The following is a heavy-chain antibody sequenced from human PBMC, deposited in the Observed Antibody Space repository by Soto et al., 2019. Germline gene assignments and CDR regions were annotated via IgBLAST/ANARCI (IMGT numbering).Heavy chain of an antibody. CDR2: IYHSGST. CDR1: GGSVSSGSYH. V-gene: IGHV4-61*01. D-gene: IGHD6-19*01. Sequence: QVQLQESGPGLVKPSETLSLTCTVSGGSVSSGSYHWGWIRQPPGKGLEWIGYIYHSGSTNYNPSLKSRVTISVDTSTNQFSLSLTSVTAADTAVYYCARLSAAWFDPWGQGTLVTVAS. CDR3: ARLSAAWFDP. J-gene: IGHJ5*02.